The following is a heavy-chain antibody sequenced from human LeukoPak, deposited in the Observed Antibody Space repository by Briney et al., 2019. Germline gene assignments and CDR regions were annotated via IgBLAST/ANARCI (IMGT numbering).Heavy chain of an antibody. D-gene: IGHD5-18*01. J-gene: IGHJ3*02. Sequence: PGGSLRLSCAASASNFSSYSMNWVRQAPGKGLECASYIDTSSNYIYYADSVKGRFTISRDNAKNSLYLQMSSLRAEDTAVYYCARGAYSYPLNAFDIWGQGTMVIVSS. V-gene: IGHV3-21*01. CDR2: IDTSSNYI. CDR3: ARGAYSYPLNAFDI. CDR1: ASNFSSYS.